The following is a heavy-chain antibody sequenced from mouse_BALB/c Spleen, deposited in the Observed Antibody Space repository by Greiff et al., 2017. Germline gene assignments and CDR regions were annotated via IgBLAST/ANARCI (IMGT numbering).Heavy chain of an antibody. Sequence: QVHVKQSGAELVRPGTSVKVSCKASGYAFTNYLIEWVKQRPGQGLEWIGVINPGSGGTNYNEKFKGKATLTADKSSSTAYMQLSSLTSDDSAVYFCARSSDYRFDYWGQGTTLTVSS. CDR3: ARSSDYRFDY. CDR2: INPGSGGT. D-gene: IGHD2-4*01. J-gene: IGHJ2*01. V-gene: IGHV1-54*01. CDR1: GYAFTNYL.